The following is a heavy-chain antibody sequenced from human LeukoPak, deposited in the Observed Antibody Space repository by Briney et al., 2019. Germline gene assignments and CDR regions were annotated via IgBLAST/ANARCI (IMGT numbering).Heavy chain of an antibody. CDR2: IYHIGST. D-gene: IGHD3-9*01. J-gene: IGHJ4*02. CDR1: GYSLSSGYY. Sequence: PSETLSLTCAVYGYSLSSGYYWGWIRQPPGKGLEWIGSIYHIGSTYYNPSLKSRVTISVDTSKNQFSLKLSSMTAAVTGVYYCARGDYDILTGYYFWGQGTLVTVSS. V-gene: IGHV4-38-2*01. CDR3: ARGDYDILTGYYF.